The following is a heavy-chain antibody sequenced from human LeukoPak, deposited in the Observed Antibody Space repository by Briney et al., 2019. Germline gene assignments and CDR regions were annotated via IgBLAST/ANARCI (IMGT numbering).Heavy chain of an antibody. CDR3: ARQELSYGSGSHFDY. J-gene: IGHJ4*02. Sequence: SETLSLTCTVSGGSISTFYWTWIRQPPGKGLEWIGSISYSGITNYSPSLEGRVTMSVDTSKNQFSLKLRAVTAADTAVYFCARQELSYGSGSHFDYWGQGILVTVSS. CDR1: GGSISTFY. V-gene: IGHV4-59*08. CDR2: ISYSGIT. D-gene: IGHD3-16*02.